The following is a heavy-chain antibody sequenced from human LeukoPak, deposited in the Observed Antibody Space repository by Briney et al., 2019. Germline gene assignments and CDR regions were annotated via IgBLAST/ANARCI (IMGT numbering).Heavy chain of an antibody. CDR2: IYDSGST. CDR1: GGSISNHY. J-gene: IGHJ6*02. Sequence: PSETLSLTCTVSGGSISNHYWNWIRQPPGKGLEWIGYIYDSGSTIYNPSLKSRVTISLDTSKNQFSLKLSSVTAADTAVYFCARGFYDILTGYSELGGDHYYYYAMDVWGQGTTVTVSS. V-gene: IGHV4-59*11. CDR3: ARGFYDILTGYSELGGDHYYYYAMDV. D-gene: IGHD3-9*01.